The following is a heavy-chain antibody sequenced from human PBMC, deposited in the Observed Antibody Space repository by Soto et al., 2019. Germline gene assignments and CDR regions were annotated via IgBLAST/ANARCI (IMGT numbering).Heavy chain of an antibody. CDR1: GGSISSSSYY. CDR2: IYYSGST. CDR3: ASLYASGSYLTYYYYYYMDV. Sequence: QLQLQESGPGLVKPSETLSLTCTVSGGSISSSSYYWGWIRQPPGKGLEWIGSIYYSGSTYYNPSLKSRVTISVDTSKNQFSLKLSSVTAADTAVYYCASLYASGSYLTYYYYYYMDVWGKGTTVTVSS. V-gene: IGHV4-39*01. J-gene: IGHJ6*03. D-gene: IGHD3-10*01.